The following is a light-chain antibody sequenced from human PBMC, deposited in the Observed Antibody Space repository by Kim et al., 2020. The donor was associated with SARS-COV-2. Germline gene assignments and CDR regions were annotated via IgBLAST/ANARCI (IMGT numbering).Light chain of an antibody. CDR2: STS. CDR3: QQQRTYPYT. V-gene: IGKV1-9*01. CDR1: EDLSWY. Sequence: AAVGDRVTITCQASEDLSWYLAWYQQKPGKAPRLLIHSTSTLQRGVPTRFRATGTGTEFALTISGLQLDDFGTYYCQQQRTYPYTFGQGTKLEI. J-gene: IGKJ2*01.